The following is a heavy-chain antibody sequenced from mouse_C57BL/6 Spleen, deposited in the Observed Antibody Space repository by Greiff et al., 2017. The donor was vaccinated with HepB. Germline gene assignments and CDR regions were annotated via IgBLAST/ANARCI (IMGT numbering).Heavy chain of an antibody. J-gene: IGHJ4*01. D-gene: IGHD2-1*01. CDR2: IDPSDSYT. CDR1: GYTFTSYW. Sequence: QVQLKQPGAELVMPGASVKLSCKASGYTFTSYWMHWVKQRPGQGLEWIGEIDPSDSYTNYNQKFKGKSTLTVDKSSSTAYMQLRSLTSEDSAVYYCARKENYPYAMDYWGQGTSVTVSS. CDR3: ARKENYPYAMDY. V-gene: IGHV1-69*01.